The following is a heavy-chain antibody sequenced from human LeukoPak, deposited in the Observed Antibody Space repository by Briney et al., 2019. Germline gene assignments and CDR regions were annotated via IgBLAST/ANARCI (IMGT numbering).Heavy chain of an antibody. V-gene: IGHV1-69*01. J-gene: IGHJ4*02. Sequence: SVKVSCKASGGTFSSYAISWVRQAPGKELEWKGGIIPIFGTANYAQKFQGRVTITADESTSTAYMELSSLRSEDTAVYYCARQRIQLWSVYFDYWGQGTLVTVSS. CDR1: GGTFSSYA. CDR2: IIPIFGTA. CDR3: ARQRIQLWSVYFDY. D-gene: IGHD5-18*01.